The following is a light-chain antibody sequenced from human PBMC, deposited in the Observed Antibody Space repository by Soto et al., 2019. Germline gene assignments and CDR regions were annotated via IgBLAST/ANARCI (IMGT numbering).Light chain of an antibody. CDR1: QSISSW. CDR2: AAS. Sequence: DIQMTQSPSSVSASVGDRVTITCRASQSISSWLAWYQQKPGTVPKLLIYAASSLQSGVPSRFSGSGAGTEFTLTIASLQPEDLGTYYWQQGDSFTITFGQGTRLEVK. J-gene: IGKJ5*01. V-gene: IGKV1-12*01. CDR3: QQGDSFTIT.